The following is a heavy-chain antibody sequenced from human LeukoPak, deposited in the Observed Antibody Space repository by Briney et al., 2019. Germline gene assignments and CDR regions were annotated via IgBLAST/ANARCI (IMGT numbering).Heavy chain of an antibody. CDR2: IIPILGIA. Sequence: GASVKASCKASGGTFSSYAISWVRQAPGQGLEWMGRIIPILGIANYAQKFQGRVTITADKSTSTAYMELSSLRSEDTAVYYCASLVAAKEYYFDYWGQGTLVTVSS. CDR3: ASLVAAKEYYFDY. D-gene: IGHD1-26*01. V-gene: IGHV1-69*04. J-gene: IGHJ4*02. CDR1: GGTFSSYA.